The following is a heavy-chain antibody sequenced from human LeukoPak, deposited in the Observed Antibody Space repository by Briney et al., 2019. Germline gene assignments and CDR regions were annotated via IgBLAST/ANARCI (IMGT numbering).Heavy chain of an antibody. CDR1: GASISSRGYY. CDR3: AKDRGLWEVSTGDAVDI. J-gene: IGHJ3*02. D-gene: IGHD1-26*01. V-gene: IGHV4-31*03. CDR2: IAYSQTT. Sequence: SETLSLTCTVSGASISSRGYYWNWIRQHPGKGLEWIGYIAYSQTTNYNPSLKSRASISQDTSRNQLSPKLQSVTAAYTAGYYCAKDRGLWEVSTGDAVDIWGQGTMVTVSP.